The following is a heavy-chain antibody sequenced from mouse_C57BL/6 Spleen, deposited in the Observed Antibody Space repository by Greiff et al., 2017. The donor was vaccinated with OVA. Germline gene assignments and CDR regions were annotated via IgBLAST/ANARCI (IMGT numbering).Heavy chain of an antibody. V-gene: IGHV14-2*01. CDR2: IDPEDGET. Sequence: EVQRVESGAELVKPGASVKLSCTASGFNIKDYYMHWVKQRPEQGLEWIGRIDPEDGETKYAPKFQGKATITADTSSNTAYLQLSSLTAEDTAVYYSDLDSTGLWFAYWGQGTLVTVSA. CDR3: DLDSTGLWFAY. CDR1: GFNIKDYY. D-gene: IGHD3-2*02. J-gene: IGHJ3*01.